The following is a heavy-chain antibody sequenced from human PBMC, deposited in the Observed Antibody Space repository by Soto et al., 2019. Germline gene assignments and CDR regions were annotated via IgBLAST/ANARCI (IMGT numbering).Heavy chain of an antibody. CDR2: IYYSGST. CDR3: ARYSYGYFLSAFDI. CDR1: GGSISTFY. Sequence: SETLSLTCTVSGGSISTFYWSWIRQPPGKELEWIGYIYYSGSTNYNPSLKSRVTISVDTSKNQFSLKLSSVTAADTAFYYCARYSYGYFLSAFDIWGQGTMVTVSS. J-gene: IGHJ3*02. V-gene: IGHV4-59*01. D-gene: IGHD5-18*01.